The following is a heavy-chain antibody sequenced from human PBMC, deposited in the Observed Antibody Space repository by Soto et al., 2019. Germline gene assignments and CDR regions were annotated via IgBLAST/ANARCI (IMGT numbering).Heavy chain of an antibody. CDR3: ARGGDLYCSGGSCYSWFHP. CDR1: GYTFTGYY. V-gene: IGHV1-2*04. Sequence: QVQLVQSGAEVKKPGASVKVSCKASGYTFTGYYMHWVRQAPGQGLEWMGWINPNSGGTNYAQKFQGWVTMTRDTSISTAYMELSRLRSDDTAVYYCARGGDLYCSGGSCYSWFHPWGQGTLVTVSS. J-gene: IGHJ5*02. CDR2: INPNSGGT. D-gene: IGHD2-15*01.